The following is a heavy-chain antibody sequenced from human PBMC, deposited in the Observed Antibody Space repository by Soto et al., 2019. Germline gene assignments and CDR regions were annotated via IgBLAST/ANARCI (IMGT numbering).Heavy chain of an antibody. Sequence: PGGSLRLSCAASGFTFSNYNMNWVRQAPGKGLEWVSYISGTSDTIYYTDSVKGRFTISRDNAKTSLYLQMSSLRDEDRAVYYCARGAVYCSGGTCYSRGPYYFDYWGQGTLVTVSS. D-gene: IGHD2-15*01. CDR3: ARGAVYCSGGTCYSRGPYYFDY. CDR2: ISGTSDTI. CDR1: GFTFSNYN. V-gene: IGHV3-48*02. J-gene: IGHJ4*02.